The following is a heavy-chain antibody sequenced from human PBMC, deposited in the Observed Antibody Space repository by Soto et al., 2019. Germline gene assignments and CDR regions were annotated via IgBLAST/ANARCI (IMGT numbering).Heavy chain of an antibody. Sequence: SETLSLTCSVLGGSINSFYWSWIRQPPGKGLEWVGYIHYTGSTNYNPSLKSRVSMSVDMSRNQLSLTLNSVTAADTAVYYCASRLTLATITGDGFDVWGQGTMVTVSS. V-gene: IGHV4-59*01. CDR2: IHYTGST. D-gene: IGHD5-12*01. CDR1: GGSINSFY. J-gene: IGHJ3*01. CDR3: ASRLTLATITGDGFDV.